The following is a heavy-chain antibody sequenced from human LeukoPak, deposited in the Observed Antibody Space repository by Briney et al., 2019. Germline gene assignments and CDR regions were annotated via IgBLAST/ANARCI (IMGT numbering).Heavy chain of an antibody. CDR3: ARERTYYDILTGYYGYYFDY. CDR1: GGSISSHY. V-gene: IGHV4-59*11. CDR2: IYYSGST. J-gene: IGHJ4*02. D-gene: IGHD3-9*01. Sequence: SETLSLTCTVSGGSISSHYWSWIRQPPGKGREWIGYIYYSGSTNYNPSLKSRVTISVDTSKDQFSLKLSSVTAADTAVYYCARERTYYDILTGYYGYYFDYWGQGTLVTVSS.